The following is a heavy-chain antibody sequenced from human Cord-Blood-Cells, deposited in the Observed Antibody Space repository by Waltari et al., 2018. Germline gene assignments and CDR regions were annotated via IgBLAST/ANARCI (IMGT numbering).Heavy chain of an antibody. CDR2: IYHSGST. CDR1: GYSISSGYY. V-gene: IGHV4-38-2*01. CDR3: ARRHSGYDYGGFDY. Sequence: VQLQESGPGLVKPSETLSLTCPVSGYSISSGYYWGWTRPPPGKGLEWIGSIYHSGSTYYNPSLKSRVTISVDTSKNQFSLKLSSVTAADTAVYYCARRHSGYDYGGFDYWGQGTLVTVSS. D-gene: IGHD5-12*01. J-gene: IGHJ4*02.